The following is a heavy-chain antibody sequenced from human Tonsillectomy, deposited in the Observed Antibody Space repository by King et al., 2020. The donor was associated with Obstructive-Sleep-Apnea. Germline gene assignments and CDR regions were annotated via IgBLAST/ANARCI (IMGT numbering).Heavy chain of an antibody. D-gene: IGHD2-15*01. CDR1: GYTLSDLS. CDR3: ATDENRIAAALDH. CDR2: FDPADGET. V-gene: IGHV1-24*01. Sequence: QLVQSGAEVKKPGASVRVSCKVSGYTLSDLSIHWMRQAPGKGLEWLGGFDPADGETRYGQKFRGRVTVTADTSTDTAYMELSSLRSEDTGVYYCATDENRIAAALDHWGKGTLVSVTS. J-gene: IGHJ4*02.